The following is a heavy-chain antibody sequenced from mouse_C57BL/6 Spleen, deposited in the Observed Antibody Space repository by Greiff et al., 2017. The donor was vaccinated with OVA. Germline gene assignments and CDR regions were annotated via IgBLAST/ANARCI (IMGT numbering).Heavy chain of an antibody. J-gene: IGHJ4*01. CDR1: GYSITSGYY. V-gene: IGHV3-6*01. Sequence: DVKLQESGPGLVKPSQSLSLTCSVTGYSITSGYYWNWIRQFPGNKLEWMGYISYDGSNNYNPSLKNRISITRDTSKNQFFLKLNSVTTEDTATYYCARVEVTTRDYYAMDYWGQGTSVTVSS. D-gene: IGHD2-2*01. CDR2: ISYDGSN. CDR3: ARVEVTTRDYYAMDY.